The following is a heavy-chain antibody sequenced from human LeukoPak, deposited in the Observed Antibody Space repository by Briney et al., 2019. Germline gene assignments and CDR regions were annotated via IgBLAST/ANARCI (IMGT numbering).Heavy chain of an antibody. V-gene: IGHV3-33*06. Sequence: GGSLRLSCAASGFTFSSYGMHWVRQAPGKGLEWVAVIWYGGSNKYYADSVKGRFTISRDNSKNTLYLQMNSLRAEDTAVYYCAKTNTGYCTSTSCPHIDYWGQGTLVTVSS. D-gene: IGHD2-2*03. J-gene: IGHJ4*02. CDR2: IWYGGSNK. CDR3: AKTNTGYCTSTSCPHIDY. CDR1: GFTFSSYG.